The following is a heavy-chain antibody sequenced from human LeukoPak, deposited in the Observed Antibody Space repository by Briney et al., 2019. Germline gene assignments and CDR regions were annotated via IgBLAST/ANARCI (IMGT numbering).Heavy chain of an antibody. CDR3: TRGGYYDSSGECYFDY. CDR2: IRSKPYGGTA. CDR1: GFTFGDYA. V-gene: IGHV3-49*04. Sequence: GGCLRLSCTASGFTFGDYAMSWVRQAPGKGLEWVDFIRSKPYGGTAEYAASVKGRFTISRDDSKSIAYLQMNSLKTEDTAVYYCTRGGYYDSSGECYFDYWGQGPVYSVSS. D-gene: IGHD3-22*01. J-gene: IGHJ4*02.